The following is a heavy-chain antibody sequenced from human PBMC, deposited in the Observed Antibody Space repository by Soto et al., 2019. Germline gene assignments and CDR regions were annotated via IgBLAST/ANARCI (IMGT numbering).Heavy chain of an antibody. V-gene: IGHV3-66*01. D-gene: IGHD3-22*01. Sequence: EVQLVESGGGLVQPGGSLRLSCAASGFTVSSNYMSWVRQAPGKGLEWVSVIYSGGSTYYADSVKGRFTISRDNSKNTLYLQMNSLRAEDTAVYYCARDTSYDSSGYYYYGMDVWGQWTTVTVSS. CDR1: GFTVSSNY. CDR3: ARDTSYDSSGYYYYGMDV. J-gene: IGHJ6*02. CDR2: IYSGGST.